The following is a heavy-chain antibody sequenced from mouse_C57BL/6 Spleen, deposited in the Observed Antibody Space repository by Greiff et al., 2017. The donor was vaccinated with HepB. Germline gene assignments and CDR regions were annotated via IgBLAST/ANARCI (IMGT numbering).Heavy chain of an antibody. CDR2: IRSKSNNYAT. CDR3: VGVGSFAMDY. Sequence: EVQGVESGGGLVQPKGSLKLSCAASGFSFNTYAMNWVRQAPGKGLEWVARIRSKSNNYATYYADSVKDRFTISRDDSESMLYLQMNNLKTEDTAMYYCVGVGSFAMDYWGQGTSVTVSS. V-gene: IGHV10-1*01. CDR1: GFSFNTYA. D-gene: IGHD1-1*01. J-gene: IGHJ4*01.